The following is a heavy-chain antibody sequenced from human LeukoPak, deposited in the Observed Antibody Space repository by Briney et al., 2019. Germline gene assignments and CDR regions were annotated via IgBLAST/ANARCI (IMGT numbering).Heavy chain of an antibody. J-gene: IGHJ4*02. D-gene: IGHD5-24*01. Sequence: SETLSLTCTVSGGSISSSTYSWTWIRRPPGKGLEWIGSIHYDGNTYYKPSLKSRVTISVDTSKIQFSLRLSSATAADMATYYCARHSLNNYGSYYWGQGTLVTVSS. CDR1: GGSISSSTYS. CDR3: ARHSLNNYGSYY. V-gene: IGHV4-39*01. CDR2: IHYDGNT.